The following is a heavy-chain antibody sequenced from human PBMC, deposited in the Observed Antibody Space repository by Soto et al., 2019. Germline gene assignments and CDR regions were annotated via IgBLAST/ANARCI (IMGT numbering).Heavy chain of an antibody. D-gene: IGHD1-26*01. CDR2: ISGSGGST. CDR3: AKNGQLPYYYYGMDV. Sequence: TGGSLRLSCTASGFTFSSYAMSWVLQAPGKGLEWVSAISGSGGSTYYADSVKGRITMTIDTSTTTAYMELGSLTSDDTAVYYCAKNGQLPYYYYGMDVWGQGTTVTVSS. CDR1: GFTFSSYA. V-gene: IGHV3-23*01. J-gene: IGHJ6*02.